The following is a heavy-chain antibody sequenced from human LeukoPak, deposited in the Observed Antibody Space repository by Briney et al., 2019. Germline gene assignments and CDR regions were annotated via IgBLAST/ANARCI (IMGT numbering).Heavy chain of an antibody. V-gene: IGHV3-53*01. Sequence: GGSLRLSCAASGFTVSSNYMSWVRQAPGKGLEWVSVIYSGGSTYYADSVKGRFTTSRDNSKNTLYLQMNSLRAEDTVVYYCARDNGEGFFDYWGQGTLVTVSS. CDR1: GFTVSSNY. CDR3: ARDNGEGFFDY. CDR2: IYSGGST. J-gene: IGHJ4*02. D-gene: IGHD2-8*01.